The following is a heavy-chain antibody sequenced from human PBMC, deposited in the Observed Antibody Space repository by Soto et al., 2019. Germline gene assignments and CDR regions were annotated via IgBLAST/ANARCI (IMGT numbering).Heavy chain of an antibody. CDR3: ATGPHYFYDSSVLGVGHYYFDY. J-gene: IGHJ4*02. CDR2: ISGSGDST. D-gene: IGHD3-22*01. Sequence: EVQLLESGGGLVQPGGSLRLSCAASGFTFSSYAMSWVRQAPGKGLEWVSAISGSGDSTYYADSVKGRFTISRDNSKNTLYLQMNSLRVDDTAVYYCATGPHYFYDSSVLGVGHYYFDYWGQGTLVTVSS. CDR1: GFTFSSYA. V-gene: IGHV3-23*01.